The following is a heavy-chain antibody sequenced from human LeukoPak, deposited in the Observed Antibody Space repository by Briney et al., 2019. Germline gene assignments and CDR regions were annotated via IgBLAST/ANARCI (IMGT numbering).Heavy chain of an antibody. CDR2: ISISGSTI. J-gene: IGHJ3*02. CDR3: ARDRTGYRPGYNSSWSYFPHAFDI. Sequence: AGGSLRLSCAASGFNFSTYPMNWVRQAPGEGLEWGSYISISGSTIYYADSVKGRFTISRDNAKNSLYLQMNSLRAEDTAVYYCARDRTGYRPGYNSSWSYFPHAFDIWGQGTMVTVSS. V-gene: IGHV3-48*01. D-gene: IGHD6-13*01. CDR1: GFNFSTYP.